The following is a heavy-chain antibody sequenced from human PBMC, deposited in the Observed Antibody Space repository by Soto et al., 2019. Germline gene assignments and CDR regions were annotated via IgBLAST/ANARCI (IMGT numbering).Heavy chain of an antibody. J-gene: IGHJ5*02. V-gene: IGHV1-18*01. CDR2: ISAYNGNT. CDR3: ASESLPKLRYFDRPPGVCFDP. CDR1: GYTFTSYG. Sequence: ASVKVSCKASGYTFTSYGISWVRQAPGQGLEWMGWISAYNGNTNYAQKLQGRVTMTTDTSTSTAYMELRSLRSDDTAVYYCASESLPKLRYFDRPPGVCFDPWGQGTLVTVSS. D-gene: IGHD3-9*01.